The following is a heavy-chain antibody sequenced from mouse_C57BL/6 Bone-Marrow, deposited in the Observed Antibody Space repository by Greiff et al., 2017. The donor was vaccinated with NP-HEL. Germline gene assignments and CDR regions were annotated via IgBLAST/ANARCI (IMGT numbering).Heavy chain of an antibody. V-gene: IGHV1-19*01. Sequence: VQLQQSGPVLVKPGASVKMSCKASGYTFTDYYMNWVKQSHGKSLEWIGVINPYNGGTSYNQKFKGKATLTVDTSSSTAYMELNSLTSEDSAVYYCAPYYGTPDDWGQGTTLTVSS. J-gene: IGHJ2*01. CDR2: INPYNGGT. CDR3: APYYGTPDD. D-gene: IGHD1-1*01. CDR1: GYTFTDYY.